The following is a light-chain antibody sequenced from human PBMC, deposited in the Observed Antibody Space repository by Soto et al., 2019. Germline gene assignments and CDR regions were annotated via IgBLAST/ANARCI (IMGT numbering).Light chain of an antibody. J-gene: IGKJ1*01. CDR2: SSS. CDR1: ETISTW. Sequence: DTQMTQSPSTLSASVGDRVTLTCRASETISTWLAWYQQKPGQAPKLLIYSSSFLESGVPSRFSGRGSGTAFTLTISSLQPDDFATYYCLQYNDYSWTFGQGPKVQIK. CDR3: LQYNDYSWT. V-gene: IGKV1-5*01.